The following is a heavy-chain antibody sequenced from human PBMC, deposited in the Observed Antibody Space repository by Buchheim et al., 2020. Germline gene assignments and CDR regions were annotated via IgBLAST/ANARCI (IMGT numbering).Heavy chain of an antibody. CDR3: ARVYSNSFDY. CDR1: GCSFSGYY. V-gene: IGHV4-34*01. D-gene: IGHD4-11*01. J-gene: IGHJ4*02. CDR2: ISHSGRS. Sequence: QVQLQQWGAGLLKPSETLSLTCAVYGCSFSGYYWSWIRQPPGKGLEWIGEISHSGRSNYNPSLNSRVTISVDTSNNQVSLKLTSVTAADTAVYSCARVYSNSFDYWGQGTL.